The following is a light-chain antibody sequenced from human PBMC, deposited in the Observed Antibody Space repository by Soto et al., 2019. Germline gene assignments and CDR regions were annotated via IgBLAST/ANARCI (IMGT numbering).Light chain of an antibody. V-gene: IGKV3-11*01. J-gene: IGKJ5*01. CDR3: QQRGDWPPIT. CDR1: HSVSTF. CDR2: NAS. Sequence: EIVMTQSRGTLSLSPGERAILSCRASHSVSTFLALFQQKPGQPPRLLIYNASNRTTGIPARFSGSGSGTDFTLTISTLEPEDFAVYYCQQRGDWPPITFGQGTRL.